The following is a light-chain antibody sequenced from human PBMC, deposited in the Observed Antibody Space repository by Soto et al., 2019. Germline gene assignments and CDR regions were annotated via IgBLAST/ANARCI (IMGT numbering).Light chain of an antibody. CDR3: QQYNNWRT. CDR2: GAS. CDR1: QSVSSN. Sequence: EIVMTQSPATLSVSPGERATLSCRASQSVSSNLAWYQQNPAQAPRLLIYGASTRATGIPARISGSGSGTESTLTIRSLQSEDFAVYYCQQYNNWRTFGEGTKVDIK. J-gene: IGKJ1*01. V-gene: IGKV3-15*01.